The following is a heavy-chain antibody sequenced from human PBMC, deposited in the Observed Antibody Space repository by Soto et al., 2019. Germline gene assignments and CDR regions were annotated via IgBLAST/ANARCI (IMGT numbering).Heavy chain of an antibody. Sequence: PSLTCTVSGGSITTGGYYWSWIRQLPGKGLEWIGHRYYSESTYYNPSLKSRVSISLDTSKNQFSLKLSFVTAADTAMYYCARTKCSGGSCYSWSLDYWGQGTPVTVSS. D-gene: IGHD2-15*01. V-gene: IGHV4-31*03. CDR2: RYYSEST. J-gene: IGHJ4*02. CDR3: ARTKCSGGSCYSWSLDY. CDR1: GGSITTGGYY.